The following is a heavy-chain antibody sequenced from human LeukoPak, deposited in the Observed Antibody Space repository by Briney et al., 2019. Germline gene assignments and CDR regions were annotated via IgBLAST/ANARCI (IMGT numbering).Heavy chain of an antibody. D-gene: IGHD3-10*01. CDR2: ISSSSSTI. V-gene: IGHV3-48*01. CDR3: ARDRLNYYGSGSYSY. CDR1: GFTLSSYS. Sequence: GGSLRLSCAASGFTLSSYSMSWVRQAPGKGLEWVSYISSSSSTIYYADSVKGRFTISRDNAKNSLYLQMNSLRAEDTAVYYCARDRLNYYGSGSYSYWGQGTLVTVSS. J-gene: IGHJ4*02.